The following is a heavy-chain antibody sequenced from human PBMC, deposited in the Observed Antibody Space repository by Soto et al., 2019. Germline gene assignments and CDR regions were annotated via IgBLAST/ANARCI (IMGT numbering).Heavy chain of an antibody. J-gene: IGHJ6*02. V-gene: IGHV4-31*03. CDR1: GVSFIRDIFI. CDR3: ARDHKWDGMDV. CDR2: INYSGTT. D-gene: IGHD1-26*01. Sequence: LSXTFSFSGVSFIRDIFIWSCVRQFPGKGLEWIGYINYSGTTYYNPSLRSRITMSVDTSKNHFSLNLSSVTAADTAVYYCARDHKWDGMDVWGQGTTVTVSS.